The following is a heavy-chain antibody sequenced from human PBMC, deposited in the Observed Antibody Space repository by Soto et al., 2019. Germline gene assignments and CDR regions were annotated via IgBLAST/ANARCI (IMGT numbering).Heavy chain of an antibody. Sequence: QVQLVQSGAEVKKPGSSVKVSCKASGGTFSRYSITWVRQAPGHGLEWIGRIIPIFGIASYAQKFQGRGTITADESTSNGYMELSSLSSDDTAVYYCAREDRDRETGLVPAAIDGMDVWGQGTTVTVSS. J-gene: IGHJ6*02. D-gene: IGHD2-2*01. CDR1: GGTFSRYS. V-gene: IGHV1-69*08. CDR3: AREDRDRETGLVPAAIDGMDV. CDR2: IIPIFGIA.